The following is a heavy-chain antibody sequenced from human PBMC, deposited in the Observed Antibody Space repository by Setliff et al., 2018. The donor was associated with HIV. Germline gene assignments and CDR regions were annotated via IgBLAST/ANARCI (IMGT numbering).Heavy chain of an antibody. CDR1: GYSISSGYY. CDR2: IYHSGST. V-gene: IGHV4-38-2*01. J-gene: IGHJ3*02. CDR3: ARAIVYGSAFDI. D-gene: IGHD6-13*01. Sequence: SETLSLTCDVSGYSISSGYYWGWIRQPPGKGLEWIGSIYHSGSTYYNPSLKSRVTISVDTSKNQFSLRLTSVTAADTAVYYCARAIVYGSAFDIWGQGTMVTVSS.